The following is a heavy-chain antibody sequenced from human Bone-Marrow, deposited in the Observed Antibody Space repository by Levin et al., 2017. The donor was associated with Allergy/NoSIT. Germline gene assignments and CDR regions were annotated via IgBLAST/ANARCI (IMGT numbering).Heavy chain of an antibody. CDR2: IIPIFGTA. Sequence: ASVKVSCKASGGTFSSYAISWVRQAPGQGLEWMGGIIPIFGTANYAQKFQGRVTITADESTSTAYMELSSLRSEDTAVYYCARGYCSSTSCYWRGDAFDIWGQGTMVTVSS. CDR3: ARGYCSSTSCYWRGDAFDI. V-gene: IGHV1-69*13. CDR1: GGTFSSYA. J-gene: IGHJ3*02. D-gene: IGHD2-2*01.